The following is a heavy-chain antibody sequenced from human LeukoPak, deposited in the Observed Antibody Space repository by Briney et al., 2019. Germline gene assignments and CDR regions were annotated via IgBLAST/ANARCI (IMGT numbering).Heavy chain of an antibody. Sequence: ASVKVSCKASGYTFTGYYMHWVRQAPGQGLEWMGWINPNSGGTNYAQKFQGRVTMTRDTSISTAYMELSRLRSDDTAVYYCARDYYPSDYYDSSGYAGAFDIWGQGTMVTVSS. CDR2: INPNSGGT. V-gene: IGHV1-2*02. CDR3: ARDYYPSDYYDSSGYAGAFDI. J-gene: IGHJ3*02. D-gene: IGHD3-22*01. CDR1: GYTFTGYY.